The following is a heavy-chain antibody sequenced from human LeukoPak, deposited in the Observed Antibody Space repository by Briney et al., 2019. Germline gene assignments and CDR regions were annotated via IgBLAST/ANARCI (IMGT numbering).Heavy chain of an antibody. CDR1: GSTFTGYY. J-gene: IGHJ2*01. V-gene: IGHV1-2*02. D-gene: IGHD1-26*01. CDR3: ARARIIVGATREDWYIDV. Sequence: ASVKLCCSAAGSTFTGYYMNWVRQAPGQGLEWWGWINLNSGGINYAQKFPGRVTMTRDKSISTAYMDLSRLRSDDTAVYYCARARIIVGATREDWYIDVWGRGTLVTVSS. CDR2: INLNSGGI.